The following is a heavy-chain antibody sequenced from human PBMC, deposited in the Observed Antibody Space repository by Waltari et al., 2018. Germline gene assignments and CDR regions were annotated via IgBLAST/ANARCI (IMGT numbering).Heavy chain of an antibody. CDR2: IRYDGSNK. V-gene: IGHV3-30*02. J-gene: IGHJ4*02. CDR3: AKDQENREYSGYGAWD. D-gene: IGHD5-12*01. Sequence: QVQLVESGGGVVQPGGSLRLSCAASGFTFSSYGMHWVRQAPGKGLEWVAFIRYDGSNKYYADSVKGRFTISRDNSKNTLYLQMNSLRAEDTAVYYCAKDQENREYSGYGAWDWGQGTLVTVSS. CDR1: GFTFSSYG.